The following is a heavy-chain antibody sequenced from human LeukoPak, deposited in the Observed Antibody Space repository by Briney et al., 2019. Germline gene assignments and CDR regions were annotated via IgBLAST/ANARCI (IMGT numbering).Heavy chain of an antibody. Sequence: GASVKVSCKASGGTFSSYAISWVRQAPGQRLEWMGRIIPILGIANYAQKFQGRVTITADKSTSTAYVELSSLRSEDTAVYYCARAVRKLVGNWFDPWGQGTLVTVSS. CDR3: ARAVRKLVGNWFDP. V-gene: IGHV1-69*04. CDR1: GGTFSSYA. D-gene: IGHD6-6*01. CDR2: IIPILGIA. J-gene: IGHJ5*02.